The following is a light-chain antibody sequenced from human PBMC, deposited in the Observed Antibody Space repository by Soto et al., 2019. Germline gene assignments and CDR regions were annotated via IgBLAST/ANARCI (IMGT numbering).Light chain of an antibody. CDR1: SSDVGGYNY. Sequence: QSALTQPASVSGSPGQSITISCTGTSSDVGGYNYVSWYQQHPGKAPKLMIYDVSNRPAGVSNRFSGYKSGKTASLNISGHEAEDEADYYCSSYTSSSTVVFGGGTKLTVL. CDR3: SSYTSSSTVV. CDR2: DVS. J-gene: IGLJ2*01. V-gene: IGLV2-14*01.